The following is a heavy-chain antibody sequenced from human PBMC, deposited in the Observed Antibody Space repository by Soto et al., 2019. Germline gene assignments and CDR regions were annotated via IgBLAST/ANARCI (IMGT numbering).Heavy chain of an antibody. CDR1: GYTFTIYA. CDR2: INAGNGNT. CDR3: ARDGTVLVATINIFDY. D-gene: IGHD5-12*01. J-gene: IGHJ4*02. V-gene: IGHV1-3*01. Sequence: GASVKVSCKASGYTFTIYAMHWVRQAPGQRLEWMGWINAGNGNTKYSQKFQGRVTITRDTSASTAYMELSSLRSEDTAVYYCARDGTVLVATINIFDYWGQGTPVTV.